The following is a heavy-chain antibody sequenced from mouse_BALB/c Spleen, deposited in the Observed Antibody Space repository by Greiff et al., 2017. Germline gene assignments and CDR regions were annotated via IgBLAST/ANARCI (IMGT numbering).Heavy chain of an antibody. CDR2: ISSGGSYT. V-gene: IGHV5-6*01. D-gene: IGHD2-14*01. CDR1: GFTFSSYG. Sequence: EVHLVESGGDLVKPGGSLKLSCAASGFTFSSYGMSWVRQTPDKRLEWVATISSGGSYTYYPDSVKGRFTISRDNAKNTLYLQMSSLKSEDTAMYYCARHKEGLDRYVNYFDYWGQGTTLTVSS. J-gene: IGHJ2*01. CDR3: ARHKEGLDRYVNYFDY.